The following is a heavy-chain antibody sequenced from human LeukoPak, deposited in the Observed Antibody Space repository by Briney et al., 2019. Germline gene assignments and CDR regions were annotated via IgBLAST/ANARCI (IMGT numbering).Heavy chain of an antibody. D-gene: IGHD5-18*01. CDR1: GCTVDYCA. V-gene: IGHV3-23*01. Sequence: CLRLSCAASGCTVDYCAVSGVSQAPGRGLEWVSSISDNEGRTYYTDSVKGRFTIPRDNTKNTVYLQMHNLRADDTAVYFCARHDSFIPYWGQGALVTVSS. CDR2: ISDNEGRT. CDR3: ARHDSFIPY. J-gene: IGHJ4*02.